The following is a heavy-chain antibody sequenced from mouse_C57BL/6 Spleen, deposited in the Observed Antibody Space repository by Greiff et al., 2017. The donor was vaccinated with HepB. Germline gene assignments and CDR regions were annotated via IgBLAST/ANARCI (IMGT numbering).Heavy chain of an antibody. Sequence: EVKLVESGGGLVKPGGSLKLSCAASGFTFSSYAMSWVRQTPEKRLEWVATISDGGSYTYYPDNVKGRFTISRDNAKNNLYLQMSHLKSEDTAMYYCARDEMVTTSFAYWGQGTLVTVSA. CDR3: ARDEMVTTSFAY. CDR1: GFTFSSYA. CDR2: ISDGGSYT. V-gene: IGHV5-4*01. J-gene: IGHJ3*01. D-gene: IGHD2-2*01.